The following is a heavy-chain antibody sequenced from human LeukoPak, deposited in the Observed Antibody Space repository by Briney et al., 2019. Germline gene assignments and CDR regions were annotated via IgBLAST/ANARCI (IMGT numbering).Heavy chain of an antibody. D-gene: IGHD3-10*01. CDR2: ISGSGGST. CDR1: GFTFSSYA. CDR3: AKIFRGEYYFDY. Sequence: GGPLRLSCAASGFTFSSYAMSWVRQAPGKGLEWVSAISGSGGSTYYADSVKGRFTISRDNSKNTLYLQINSLRAEDTAVYYCAKIFRGEYYFDYWGQGTLVTVSS. J-gene: IGHJ4*02. V-gene: IGHV3-23*01.